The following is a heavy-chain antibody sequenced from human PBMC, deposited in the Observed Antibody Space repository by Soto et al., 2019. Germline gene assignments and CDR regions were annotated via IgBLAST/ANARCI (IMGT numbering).Heavy chain of an antibody. J-gene: IGHJ3*02. V-gene: IGHV1-24*01. Sequence: QVQLVQTGAEVKKPGASVKVSCKVSGYTLTELSMHWVRQAPGKGLEWMGGFDPEDGETIYAQKFQGRVTMTEDTSTDTAYMELSCLRSADTAVYYCATPYDSSLYDAFDIWGQETMVTVSS. CDR3: ATPYDSSLYDAFDI. D-gene: IGHD3-22*01. CDR2: FDPEDGET. CDR1: GYTLTELS.